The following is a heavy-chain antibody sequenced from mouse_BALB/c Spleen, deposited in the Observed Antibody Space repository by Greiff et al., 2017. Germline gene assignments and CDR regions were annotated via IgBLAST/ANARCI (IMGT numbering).Heavy chain of an antibody. CDR3: ASGDDYGSIAY. Sequence: LVKTGASVKISCKASGYSFTGYYMHWVKQSHGKSLEWIGYISCYNGATSYNQKFKGKATFNVDTSSSTAYMQFNSLTSEDSAVYYCASGDDYGSIAYWGQGTLVTVSA. CDR2: ISCYNGAT. D-gene: IGHD1-1*01. J-gene: IGHJ3*01. V-gene: IGHV1S34*01. CDR1: GYSFTGYY.